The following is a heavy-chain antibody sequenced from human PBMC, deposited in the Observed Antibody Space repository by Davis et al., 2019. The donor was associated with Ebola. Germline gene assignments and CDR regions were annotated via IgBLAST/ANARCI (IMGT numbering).Heavy chain of an antibody. D-gene: IGHD1-26*01. Sequence: GRFTISRDNAKNSLYLQMNSLRAEDTAVYYCARDRSWMGTYYGMDVWGQGTTVTVSS. CDR3: ARDRSWMGTYYGMDV. J-gene: IGHJ6*02. V-gene: IGHV3-11*06.